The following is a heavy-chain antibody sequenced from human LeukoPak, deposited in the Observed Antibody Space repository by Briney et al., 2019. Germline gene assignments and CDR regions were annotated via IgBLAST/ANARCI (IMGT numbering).Heavy chain of an antibody. CDR3: ARRHNHYYQIDY. CDR2: VNPSGGST. J-gene: IGHJ4*02. Sequence: ASVKLSCKASGYTFTSYYLHWVRQAPGQGLEWMGMVNPSGGSTSYAQKFQGRVTMTRDTSTTTVYMELSSLRSDDTAVFYCARRHNHYYQIDYWGQGTLVTVSS. V-gene: IGHV1-46*01. CDR1: GYTFTSYY. D-gene: IGHD1-26*01.